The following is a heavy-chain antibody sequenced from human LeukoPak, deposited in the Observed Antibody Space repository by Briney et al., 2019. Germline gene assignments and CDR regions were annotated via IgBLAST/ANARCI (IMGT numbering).Heavy chain of an antibody. Sequence: GGSLRLSCAASGFTFSSYWMHWVRQAPGKGLVWVSRINSDGSSTSYADSVKGRFTISRDNAKNTLYLQMNSLSAEDTAVYYCARGGGGSVAGSKIVDYWGQGTLVTVSS. D-gene: IGHD2-15*01. CDR1: GFTFSSYW. CDR3: ARGGGGSVAGSKIVDY. J-gene: IGHJ4*02. CDR2: INSDGSST. V-gene: IGHV3-74*01.